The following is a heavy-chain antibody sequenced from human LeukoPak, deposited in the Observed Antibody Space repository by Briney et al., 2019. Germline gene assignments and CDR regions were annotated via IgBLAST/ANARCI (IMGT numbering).Heavy chain of an antibody. Sequence: ASVKVSCKASGYTFTDYYIHWVRQAPGQGLEWMGWIDPNSGGTNYAQKFKGRLTLTRDTSITTAYMELSRLRSDDTALYYRARDGVVRGVIVYWGQGTLVTVSS. CDR2: IDPNSGGT. D-gene: IGHD3-10*01. J-gene: IGHJ4*01. CDR3: ARDGVVRGVIVY. V-gene: IGHV1-2*02. CDR1: GYTFTDYY.